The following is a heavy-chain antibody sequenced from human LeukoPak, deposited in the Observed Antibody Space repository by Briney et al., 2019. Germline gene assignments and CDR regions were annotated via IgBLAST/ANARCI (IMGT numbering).Heavy chain of an antibody. V-gene: IGHV1-2*02. CDR3: ARDYGGFSAADY. CDR2: INPNSGGT. Sequence: GASVKVSCKASGYTFTSYYMHWVRQAPGQGLEWMGWINPNSGGTNYAQKFQGRVTMTRDTSVSTVYMELSRLTSDDAAVYYCARDYGGFSAADYWGHGTLVTVSS. D-gene: IGHD4-23*01. J-gene: IGHJ4*01. CDR1: GYTFTSYY.